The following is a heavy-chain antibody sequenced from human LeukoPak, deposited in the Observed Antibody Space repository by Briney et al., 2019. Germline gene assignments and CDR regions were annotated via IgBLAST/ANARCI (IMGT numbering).Heavy chain of an antibody. CDR2: INPNSGGT. Sequence: GASVKVSCKASGYTFTGYYMHWVRQAPGQGLEWMGWINPNSGGTNYAQKFQGWVTMTRDTSISTAYMELSRLRSDDTAVYYCARGVFLYDYDSSGYYRFDYWGQGTLVTVSS. CDR1: GYTFTGYY. D-gene: IGHD3-22*01. CDR3: ARGVFLYDYDSSGYYRFDY. V-gene: IGHV1-2*04. J-gene: IGHJ4*02.